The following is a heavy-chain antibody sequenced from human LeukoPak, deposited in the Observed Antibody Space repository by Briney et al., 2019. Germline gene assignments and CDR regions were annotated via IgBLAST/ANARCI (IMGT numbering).Heavy chain of an antibody. Sequence: GGSLRLSCVASGFPFSSYWMTWVRQAPGKGLEWVANIKQDGSEKYYVDSVKGRFTISRDNAKNSLYLQMNSLRAEDTAVYYCASGSSGYYYESCYGYWGQGTLVTVSS. D-gene: IGHD3-22*01. V-gene: IGHV3-7*03. J-gene: IGHJ4*02. CDR3: ASGSSGYYYESCYGY. CDR2: IKQDGSEK. CDR1: GFPFSSYW.